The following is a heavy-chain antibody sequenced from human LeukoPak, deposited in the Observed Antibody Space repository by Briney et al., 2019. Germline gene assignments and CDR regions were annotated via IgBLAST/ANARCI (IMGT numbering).Heavy chain of an antibody. CDR1: GFTFSSYV. CDR3: ARDAHRYYYYYGMDV. CDR2: ISGSGGST. J-gene: IGHJ6*02. V-gene: IGHV3-23*01. Sequence: GGSLRLSCAASGFTFSSYVMSWVRQAPGKGLEWVSAISGSGGSTYYADSVKGRFTISRDNSKNTLYLQMNSLKTEDTAVYYCARDAHRYYYYYGMDVWGQGTTVTVSS.